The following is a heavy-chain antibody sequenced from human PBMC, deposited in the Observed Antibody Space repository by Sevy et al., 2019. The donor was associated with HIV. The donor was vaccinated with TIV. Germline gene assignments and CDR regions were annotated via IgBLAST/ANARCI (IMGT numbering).Heavy chain of an antibody. J-gene: IGHJ6*02. CDR2: INHSGST. CDR1: GGSFSGYY. D-gene: IGHD3-3*01. V-gene: IGHV4-34*01. CDR3: ARQKRITIFVVVNNYYYYGMDV. Sequence: SETLSLTCAVYGGSFSGYYWSWIRQPPGKGLEWMGEINHSGSTNYNPSLKSLVTISVDTSKNQFSLKLSSVTAADTAVYYCARQKRITIFVVVNNYYYYGMDVWGQGTTVTVSS.